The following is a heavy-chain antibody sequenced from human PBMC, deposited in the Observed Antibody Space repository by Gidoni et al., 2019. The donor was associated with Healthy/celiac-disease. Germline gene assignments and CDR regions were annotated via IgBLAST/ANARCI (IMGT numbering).Heavy chain of an antibody. CDR2: IKSKTDGGTT. J-gene: IGHJ6*02. Sequence: EVQLVESGGGLVKPGGSLRLSCAASGFIFSNAWMSWVRQAPGKGLEWVGRIKSKTDGGTTDYAAPVKGRFTISRDDSKNTLYLQMNSLKTEDTAVYYCTTSTVTNGYYYYGMDVWGQGTTVTVSS. D-gene: IGHD4-17*01. CDR3: TTSTVTNGYYYYGMDV. CDR1: GFIFSNAW. V-gene: IGHV3-15*01.